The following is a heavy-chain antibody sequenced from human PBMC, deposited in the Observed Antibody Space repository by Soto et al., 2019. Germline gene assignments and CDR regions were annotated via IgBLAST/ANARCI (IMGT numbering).Heavy chain of an antibody. D-gene: IGHD4-17*01. J-gene: IGHJ4*02. CDR2: IYYSGST. CDR1: GGSISSSSYY. Sequence: QLQLQESGPGLAKPSETLSLICTVSGGSISSSSYYWGWIRQPPGKGLEWIGNIYYSGSTTYNSSLKSRVTISVDASKNQFSLKLSSVTAADTALYYCARLTVSRGFAYWGQGTLDSVSS. CDR3: ARLTVSRGFAY. V-gene: IGHV4-39*01.